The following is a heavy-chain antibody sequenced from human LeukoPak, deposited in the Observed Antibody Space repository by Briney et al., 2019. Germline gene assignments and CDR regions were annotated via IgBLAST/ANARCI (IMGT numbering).Heavy chain of an antibody. D-gene: IGHD1-26*01. CDR1: GGSLSGYY. Sequence: PSETLSLTCAVYGGSLSGYYWSWIRQPPGKGLEWIGEINHSGSTNYNPSLKSRVTISVDTSKNQFSLKLSSVTAADTAVYYCARVSVGATKVDYWGREPWSPSPQ. CDR3: ARVSVGATKVDY. J-gene: IGHJ4*02. CDR2: INHSGST. V-gene: IGHV4-34*01.